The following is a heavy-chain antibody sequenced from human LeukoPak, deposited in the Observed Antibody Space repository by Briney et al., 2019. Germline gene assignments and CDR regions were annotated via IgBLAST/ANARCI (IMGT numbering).Heavy chain of an antibody. CDR1: GGSISSYY. Sequence: SETLSLTCTVSGGSISSYYWSWIRQPPGKGLEWIGYIYYSGSTNYNPSLKSRVTISVDTSKNQFSLKLSSVTAADTAVYYCARDNEVAARSFDYWGQGTLVTVSS. V-gene: IGHV4-59*12. J-gene: IGHJ4*02. D-gene: IGHD6-6*01. CDR3: ARDNEVAARSFDY. CDR2: IYYSGST.